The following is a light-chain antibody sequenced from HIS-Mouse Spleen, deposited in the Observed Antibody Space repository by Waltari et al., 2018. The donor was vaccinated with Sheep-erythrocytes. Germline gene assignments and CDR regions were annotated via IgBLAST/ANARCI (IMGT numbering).Light chain of an antibody. V-gene: IGKV1-33*01. Sequence: IQMTQSPSSLSASGGHRVTITCQASQDISNYLNWYQQKPGKAPKLLIYDASNLETGVPSRFSGSGSGTDFTFTISSLQPEDIATYYCQQYDNLPLTFGGGTKVEIK. J-gene: IGKJ4*01. CDR2: DAS. CDR3: QQYDNLPLT. CDR1: QDISNY.